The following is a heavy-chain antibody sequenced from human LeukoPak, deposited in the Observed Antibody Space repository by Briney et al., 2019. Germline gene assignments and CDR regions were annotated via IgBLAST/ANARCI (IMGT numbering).Heavy chain of an antibody. J-gene: IGHJ4*02. CDR2: ISSSSSYI. V-gene: IGHV3-21*01. CDR3: ARSEDAAMVFSY. Sequence: GGSLRLSCAASGFTFSSYSMNWVRQAPGKGLEWVSSISSSSSYIYYADSVKGRFTVSRDNAKNSLYLQMNSLRAEDTAVYYCARSEDAAMVFSYWGQGTLVTVSS. D-gene: IGHD5-18*01. CDR1: GFTFSSYS.